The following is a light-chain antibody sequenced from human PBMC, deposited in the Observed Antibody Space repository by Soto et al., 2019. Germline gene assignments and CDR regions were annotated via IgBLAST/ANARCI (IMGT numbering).Light chain of an antibody. CDR2: DVS. CDR3: SSYTSSSTQV. J-gene: IGLJ2*01. CDR1: SSDVGGYNY. Sequence: QSVLTQPASVSGSPGQSITISCTGTSSDVGGYNYVSWYQQHPGKAPKLMIYDVSNRPSGVSNRFSGSKSGNTASLTISGLQAEDEADYYCSSYTSSSTQVVGGGTKVTVL. V-gene: IGLV2-14*01.